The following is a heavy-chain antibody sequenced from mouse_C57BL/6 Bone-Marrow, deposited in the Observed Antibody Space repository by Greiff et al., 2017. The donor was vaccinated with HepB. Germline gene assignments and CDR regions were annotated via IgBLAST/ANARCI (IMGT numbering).Heavy chain of an antibody. Sequence: QVQLQQPGAELVKPGASVKLSCKASGYTFTSYWMHWVKQRPGQGLEWIGMIHPNSGSTNYNEKFKSKATLTVDKSSSTAYMQLSSLTSEDSAVYYCARMYYGSSSYYFDYWGQGTTLTVSS. CDR2: IHPNSGST. CDR1: GYTFTSYW. CDR3: ARMYYGSSSYYFDY. D-gene: IGHD1-1*01. J-gene: IGHJ2*01. V-gene: IGHV1-64*01.